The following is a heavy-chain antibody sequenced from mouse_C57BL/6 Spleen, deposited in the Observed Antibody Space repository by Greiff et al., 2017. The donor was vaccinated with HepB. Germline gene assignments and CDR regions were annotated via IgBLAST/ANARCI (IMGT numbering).Heavy chain of an antibody. CDR2: IWSGGST. CDR3: ARASVYYDYLWFAY. J-gene: IGHJ3*01. CDR1: GFSLTSYG. Sequence: QVQLKQSGPGLVQPSQSLSITCTVSGFSLTSYGVHWVRQSPGKGLEWLGVIWSGGSTDYNAAFISRLSISKDNSKSQVFFKMNSLQADDTAIYYCARASVYYDYLWFAYWGQGTLVTVSA. V-gene: IGHV2-2*01. D-gene: IGHD2-4*01.